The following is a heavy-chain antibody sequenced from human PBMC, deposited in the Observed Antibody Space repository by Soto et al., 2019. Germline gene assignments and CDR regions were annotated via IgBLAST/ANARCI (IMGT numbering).Heavy chain of an antibody. CDR3: ARDWGYYYDITGYYEGNYGMDV. Sequence: QVQLVQSGAEVKKPGSSVKVSCKASGGTFSSYAISWVRQAPGQGPEWMGGIIPILGTANYAQKFQGRATNTADESTSTAYMELSSLRSEDTAVYYCARDWGYYYDITGYYEGNYGMDVWGQGTTVTVSS. D-gene: IGHD3-22*01. V-gene: IGHV1-69*11. CDR2: IIPILGTA. J-gene: IGHJ6*02. CDR1: GGTFSSYA.